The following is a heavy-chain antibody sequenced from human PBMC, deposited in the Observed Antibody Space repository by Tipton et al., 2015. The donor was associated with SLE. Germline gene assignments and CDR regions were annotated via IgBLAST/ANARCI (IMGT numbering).Heavy chain of an antibody. J-gene: IGHJ4*02. CDR3: ARVPTMVTGTLGFDY. CDR2: IKQDGSDK. Sequence: SLRLSCAASGFTFRNHALSWVRQAPGKGLEWVANIKQDGSDKSYVDSVKGRFTISRDNSKNTVYLQMDSLRDEDTAVYYCARVPTMVTGTLGFDYWGQGTLVTVSS. V-gene: IGHV3-7*01. CDR1: GFTFRNHA. D-gene: IGHD5-18*01.